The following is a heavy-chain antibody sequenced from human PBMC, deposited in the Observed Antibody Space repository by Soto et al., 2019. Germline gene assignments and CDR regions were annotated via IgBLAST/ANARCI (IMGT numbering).Heavy chain of an antibody. CDR2: IMPIFRTA. D-gene: IGHD3-3*02. V-gene: IGHV1-69*12. CDR1: GGTFSTAA. Sequence: QVQVVQSGAGVKKPGSSVKVSCKASGGTFSTAAISRVRQAPGQGLEWMGGIMPIFRTADYAQKFQGRVTITADESTSTAYLELRSLRSEDTAVYYCARDKDRPQLGGNYYYIMDVWGQGTTVTVSS. CDR3: ARDKDRPQLGGNYYYIMDV. J-gene: IGHJ6*02.